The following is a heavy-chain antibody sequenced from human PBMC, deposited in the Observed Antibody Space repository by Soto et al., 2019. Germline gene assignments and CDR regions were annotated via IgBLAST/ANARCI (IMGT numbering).Heavy chain of an antibody. D-gene: IGHD3-10*01. Sequence: EVQLVESGGGLVQPGGSLRLSCAASGFTFSSYSMNWVRQAPGKGLEWVSYISSSSSTIYYADSVKGRFTISRDNAKNSLYLQMHSLRAEDTAEYYCATSLTMVRGDVWGQGTTVTVSS. CDR2: ISSSSSTI. CDR3: ATSLTMVRGDV. CDR1: GFTFSSYS. V-gene: IGHV3-48*01. J-gene: IGHJ6*02.